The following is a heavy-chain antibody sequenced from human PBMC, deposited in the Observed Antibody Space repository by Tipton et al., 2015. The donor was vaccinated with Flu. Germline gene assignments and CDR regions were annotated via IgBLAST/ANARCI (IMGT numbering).Heavy chain of an antibody. CDR2: INHSGST. CDR1: GGSFSGYY. J-gene: IGHJ4*02. V-gene: IGHV4-34*01. CDR3: ARRTFWSGYPI. D-gene: IGHD3-3*01. Sequence: LRLSCAVYGGSFSGYYWSWIRQPPGKGLEWIGEINHSGSTNYNPSLKSRVTISVDTSKNQFSLKLSSVTAADTAVYYCARRTFWSGYPIWGQGTLVTVSS.